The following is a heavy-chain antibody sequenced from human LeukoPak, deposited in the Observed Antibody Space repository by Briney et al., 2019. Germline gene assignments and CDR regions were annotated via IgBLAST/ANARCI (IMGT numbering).Heavy chain of an antibody. D-gene: IGHD3-10*01. CDR2: IIPIFGTA. V-gene: IGHV1-69*05. Sequence: SVKVSCKASGGTFSSYAISWVRQAPGQGLEWMGGIIPIFGTANYAQKFQGRVTITTDESTSTAYMELSSLRSEGTAVYYCASKMVRGESYDYWGQGTLVTVSS. CDR3: ASKMVRGESYDY. CDR1: GGTFSSYA. J-gene: IGHJ4*02.